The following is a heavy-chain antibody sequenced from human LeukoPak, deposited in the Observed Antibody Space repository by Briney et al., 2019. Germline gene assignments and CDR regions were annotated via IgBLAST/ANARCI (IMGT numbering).Heavy chain of an antibody. CDR3: ARKGGSFNFDY. D-gene: IGHD1-26*01. J-gene: IGHJ4*02. CDR2: IWFDGSNK. CDR1: GFIFSNYG. V-gene: IGHV3-33*01. Sequence: GRSLRLSCAASGFIFSNYGMSWVRQAPGKGLEWVAVIWFDGSNKYYADSVKGRFTISRDNSENTLSLQMGSLRADDTAVYYCARKGGSFNFDYWGQGTLVTVSS.